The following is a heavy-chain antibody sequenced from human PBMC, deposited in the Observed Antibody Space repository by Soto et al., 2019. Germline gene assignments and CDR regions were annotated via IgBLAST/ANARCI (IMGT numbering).Heavy chain of an antibody. CDR3: TRSRGFVVVTEWAFDI. Sequence: EVQLVESGGGLVQPGRSLRLSCTASGFTFGDYAMSWVRQAPGKGLEWVGFISSKAYGGTTEYAASVKGRFTISRDDSKSIAYLQMNSLKTEDTAVYYCTRSRGFVVVTEWAFDIWGQGTMVTVSS. V-gene: IGHV3-49*04. J-gene: IGHJ3*02. D-gene: IGHD2-21*02. CDR2: ISSKAYGGTT. CDR1: GFTFGDYA.